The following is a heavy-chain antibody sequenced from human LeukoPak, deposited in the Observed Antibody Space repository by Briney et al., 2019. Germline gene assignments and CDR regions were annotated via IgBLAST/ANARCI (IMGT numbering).Heavy chain of an antibody. CDR1: GFTVSSNY. Sequence: GGSLRLSCAASGFTVSSNYMSWVRQAPGKGLEWVAVIAYDGNNTYYGDSVRGRFTISRDNSKKMVYLEMNSLRVEDTAVYYCAKTGMLRRVGYLDVWGKGTAVIVSS. CDR3: AKTGMLRRVGYLDV. CDR2: IAYDGNNT. V-gene: IGHV3-30*18. J-gene: IGHJ6*04. D-gene: IGHD1-1*01.